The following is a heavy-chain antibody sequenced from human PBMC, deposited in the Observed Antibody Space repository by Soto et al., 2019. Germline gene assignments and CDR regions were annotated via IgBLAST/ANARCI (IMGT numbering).Heavy chain of an antibody. V-gene: IGHV4-34*01. CDR1: GWSFSGYY. Sequence: PSETLSLTCAVYGWSFSGYYWIWIRQPPGKGLEWIGSIYYSGSTYYNPSLKSRVTISVDTSKNQFSLKLSSVTAADTAVYYCAHGDYSFDYWGQGTLVTVSS. CDR2: IYYSGST. CDR3: AHGDYSFDY. D-gene: IGHD4-17*01. J-gene: IGHJ4*02.